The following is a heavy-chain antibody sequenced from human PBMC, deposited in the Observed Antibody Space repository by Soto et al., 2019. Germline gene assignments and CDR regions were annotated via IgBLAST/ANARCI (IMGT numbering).Heavy chain of an antibody. Sequence: EVQLLESGGALVQPGGSLRLSCAASGFTFSSYAMSWVRQAPGKGLECVSTISGTGTITHYADSVKGRFTISRDNSMNMVYLQVNSLRAEDTAVYYCAKGGRAEYYDTSGYLDSWGQGTGVNVAS. CDR1: GFTFSSYA. V-gene: IGHV3-23*01. CDR2: ISGTGTIT. J-gene: IGHJ4*02. CDR3: AKGGRAEYYDTSGYLDS. D-gene: IGHD3-22*01.